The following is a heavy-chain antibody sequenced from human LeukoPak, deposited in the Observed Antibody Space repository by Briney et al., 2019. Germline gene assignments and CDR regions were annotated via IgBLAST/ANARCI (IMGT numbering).Heavy chain of an antibody. CDR3: TTDYTSGSPY. Sequence: GGSLGLSCAASGLIFNAAWMGWVGQAPGKGLEGVGRIKSKSDGGTTDYTASVKGRFTISRDDSRNTLYLHMNRVITEDTAMYYCTTDYTSGSPYWGQGTLVTVSS. CDR1: GLIFNAAW. J-gene: IGHJ4*02. D-gene: IGHD3-10*01. CDR2: IKSKSDGGTT. V-gene: IGHV3-15*01.